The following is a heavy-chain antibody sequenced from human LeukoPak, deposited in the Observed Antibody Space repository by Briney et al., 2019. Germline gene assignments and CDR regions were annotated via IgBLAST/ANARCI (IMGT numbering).Heavy chain of an antibody. CDR2: IRSKADSYAT. J-gene: IGHJ4*02. V-gene: IGHV3-73*01. CDR3: TRTYCYDSSGYDTDFDY. CDR1: GFTFSGST. Sequence: GGSLKLSCAASGFTFSGSTMHWVRQASGKGLEWVGRIRSKADSYATAYAASVKGRFTISREDSKSTAYLQMNSLKTEDTAVYYCTRTYCYDSSGYDTDFDYWGQGTLVTVSS. D-gene: IGHD3-22*01.